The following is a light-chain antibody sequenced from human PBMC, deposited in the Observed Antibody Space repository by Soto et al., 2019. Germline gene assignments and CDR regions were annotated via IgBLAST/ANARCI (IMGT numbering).Light chain of an antibody. J-gene: IGLJ1*01. CDR3: QVWNSASDPFV. CDR1: GIGSKN. CDR2: DDS. V-gene: IGLV3-21*02. Sequence: SYELTQPPSVSAAPGRTASINCGANGIGSKNVHWYQKKAGQAPVLVISDDSDRPSGIPERFSGSNSGNMANLTIRRAEAGDEADYYCQVWNSASDPFVFGPGTKLTVL.